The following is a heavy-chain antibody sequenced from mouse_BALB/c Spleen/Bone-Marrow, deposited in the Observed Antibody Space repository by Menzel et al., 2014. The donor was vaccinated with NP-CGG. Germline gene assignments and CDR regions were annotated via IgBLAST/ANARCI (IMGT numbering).Heavy chain of an antibody. CDR1: GYTFSFYT. CDR2: INPTSDYT. J-gene: IGHJ3*01. D-gene: IGHD2-3*01. V-gene: IGHV1-4*01. Sequence: QVQLKQSGAELARPGASVKMSCEASGYTFSFYTMYWVKQRPGQGLEWIGYINPTSDYTDYNQKFKDKATLTADKSSSTAYMQLSSLTSDDSAVYYCSGEEVYAPFVYWGQGTLVTVSA. CDR3: SGEEVYAPFVY.